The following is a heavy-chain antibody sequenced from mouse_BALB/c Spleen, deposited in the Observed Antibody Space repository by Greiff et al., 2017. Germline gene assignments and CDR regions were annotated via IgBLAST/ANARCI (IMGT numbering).Heavy chain of an antibody. V-gene: IGHV7-3*02. CDR1: GFTFTDYY. Sequence: EVQLVESGGGLVQPGGSLRLSCATSGFTFTDYYMSWVRQPPGKALEWLGFIRNKANGYTTEYSASVKGRFTISRDNSQSILYLQMNTLRAEDSATYYCARDGRHESFDVWGAGTTVTVSS. J-gene: IGHJ1*01. CDR2: IRNKANGYTT. D-gene: IGHD3-1*01. CDR3: ARDGRHESFDV.